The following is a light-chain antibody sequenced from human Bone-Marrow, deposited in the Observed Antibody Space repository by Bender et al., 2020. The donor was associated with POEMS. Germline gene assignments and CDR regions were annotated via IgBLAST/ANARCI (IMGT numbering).Light chain of an antibody. CDR3: AVWDDSLSGWV. V-gene: IGLV1-44*01. J-gene: IGLJ3*02. CDR2: SSH. Sequence: QSVLTQPPSASGTPGQRVTISCSGGSSNIGAHAVNWYQHLPGTAPKLLIYSSHRRPSQVPDRFSGSRSGTSASLAIDGLQSEDEADYYCAVWDDSLSGWVFGGGTKLTVL. CDR1: SSNIGAHA.